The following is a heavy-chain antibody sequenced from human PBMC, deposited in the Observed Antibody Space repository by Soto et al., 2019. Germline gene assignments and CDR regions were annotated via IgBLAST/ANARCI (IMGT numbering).Heavy chain of an antibody. D-gene: IGHD3-22*01. CDR3: ARGNYYYDSSGYYAS. J-gene: IGHJ5*02. V-gene: IGHV3-30-3*01. Sequence: PGESLKISCAASGFTFSSYAMHWVRQAPGKGLEWVAVISYDGSNKYYADSVKGRFTISRDNAKNSLYLQMNSLRAEDTAVYYCARGNYYYDSSGYYASWGQGTLVTVSS. CDR1: GFTFSSYA. CDR2: ISYDGSNK.